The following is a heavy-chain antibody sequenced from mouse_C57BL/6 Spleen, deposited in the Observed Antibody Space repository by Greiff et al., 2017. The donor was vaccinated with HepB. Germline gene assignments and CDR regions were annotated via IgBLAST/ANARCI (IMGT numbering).Heavy chain of an antibody. Sequence: EVQLQESGTVLARPGASVKMSCKTSGYTFTSYWMHWVKQRPGQGLEWIGAIYPGNSDTSYNQKFKGKAKLTAVTSASTAYMELSSLTNEDSAVYYCTSPYYYGSSYGYFDYWGQGTTLTVSS. CDR1: GYTFTSYW. D-gene: IGHD1-1*01. J-gene: IGHJ2*01. CDR2: IYPGNSDT. V-gene: IGHV1-5*01. CDR3: TSPYYYGSSYGYFDY.